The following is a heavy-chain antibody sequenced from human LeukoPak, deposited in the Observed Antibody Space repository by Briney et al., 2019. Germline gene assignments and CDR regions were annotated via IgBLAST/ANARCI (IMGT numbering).Heavy chain of an antibody. CDR2: INTNTGNP. CDR1: GYTFTSYA. D-gene: IGHD3-10*01. Sequence: GASVKVSCKASGYTFTSYAMNWVRQAPGQGLEWMGWINTNTGNPTYAQGFTGRFAFSLDTSVSTAYLQISSLKAEDTAVYYCARDDDWITMVRGVIGTGSFDYWGQGTLVTVSS. V-gene: IGHV7-4-1*02. J-gene: IGHJ4*02. CDR3: ARDDDWITMVRGVIGTGSFDY.